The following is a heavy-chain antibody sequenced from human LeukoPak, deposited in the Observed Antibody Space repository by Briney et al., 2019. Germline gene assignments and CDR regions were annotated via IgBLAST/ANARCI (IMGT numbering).Heavy chain of an antibody. V-gene: IGHV3-30*03. CDR1: GFSLTEYS. CDR2: ISFDGSSK. Sequence: GGSLRLSCAVSGFSLTEYSMHWVRQAPGKGLEWVAVISFDGSSKYYADSVKGRFTISRDSSKNTLYLQMNSLRAEDTAVYYCASHSLRYSSGLDYWGQGTLVTVSS. J-gene: IGHJ4*02. CDR3: ASHSLRYSSGLDY. D-gene: IGHD6-19*01.